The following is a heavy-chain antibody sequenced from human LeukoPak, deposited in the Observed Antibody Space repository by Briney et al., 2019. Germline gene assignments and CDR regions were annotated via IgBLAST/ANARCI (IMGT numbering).Heavy chain of an antibody. Sequence: SVKVSCKASGGTFSSYAISWVRQAPGQGLEWMGGIIPIFGTANYAQKFQGRVTITADESTSTAYMELSSLRSEDTAVYYCARDPLPVHDAFDIWGQGTMVTVSS. D-gene: IGHD2-2*01. CDR1: GGTFSSYA. CDR3: ARDPLPVHDAFDI. J-gene: IGHJ3*02. CDR2: IIPIFGTA. V-gene: IGHV1-69*01.